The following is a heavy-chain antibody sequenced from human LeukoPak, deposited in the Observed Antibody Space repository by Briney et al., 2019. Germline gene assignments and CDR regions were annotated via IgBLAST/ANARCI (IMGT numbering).Heavy chain of an antibody. J-gene: IGHJ4*02. D-gene: IGHD6-19*01. CDR3: ARVTDLSVATDY. Sequence: SETLSLTCTVSGGSISSYYWSWIRQPPGKGLEWIGYIYYSGSTNYNPSLKSRVTISVDTSKNQFSLKLSSVTAADTAVYYCARVTDLSVATDYWGQGILVTVSS. CDR1: GGSISSYY. V-gene: IGHV4-59*01. CDR2: IYYSGST.